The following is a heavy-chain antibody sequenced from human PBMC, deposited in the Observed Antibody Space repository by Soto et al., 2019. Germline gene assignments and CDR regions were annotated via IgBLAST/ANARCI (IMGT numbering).Heavy chain of an antibody. CDR2: ISGSGGST. Sequence: PGGSLRLSCAASGFTFSSYAMSWVRQAPGKGLEWVSAISGSGGSTYYADSVKGRFTISRDNSKNTLYLQMNSLRAEDTAVYYCAKDRPSGILTGYYNRFDYWGQGTLVTVSS. J-gene: IGHJ4*02. V-gene: IGHV3-23*01. D-gene: IGHD3-9*01. CDR3: AKDRPSGILTGYYNRFDY. CDR1: GFTFSSYA.